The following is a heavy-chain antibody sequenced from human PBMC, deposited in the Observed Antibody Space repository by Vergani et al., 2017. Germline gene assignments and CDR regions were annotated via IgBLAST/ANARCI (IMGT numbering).Heavy chain of an antibody. CDR3: ATDGDYDAFDI. V-gene: IGHV3-7*01. D-gene: IGHD4-17*01. Sequence: EVQLVESGGGLVKPGGSLRLSCAASGFTFSSYWMSWVRQAPGKGLEWVANIKQDGSEKYYVDSVKGRFTISRDNAKNSLYLQMNSLRAEDTAVYYCATDGDYDAFDIWGQGTMVTVSS. CDR2: IKQDGSEK. CDR1: GFTFSSYW. J-gene: IGHJ3*02.